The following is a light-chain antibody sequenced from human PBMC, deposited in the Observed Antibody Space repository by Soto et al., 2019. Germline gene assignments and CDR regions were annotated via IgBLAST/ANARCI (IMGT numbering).Light chain of an antibody. CDR2: EVS. Sequence: QSALTQPPSVSGSPGQSITISCTGTSSDGGGYNYVSWYQQHPGKAPKLMIYEVSNRPSGVSNRFSGSKSGNTASLTISALQAEDEADYYCSSYTSSSFYVFGTGTKVTVL. CDR3: SSYTSSSFYV. V-gene: IGLV2-14*01. J-gene: IGLJ1*01. CDR1: SSDGGGYNY.